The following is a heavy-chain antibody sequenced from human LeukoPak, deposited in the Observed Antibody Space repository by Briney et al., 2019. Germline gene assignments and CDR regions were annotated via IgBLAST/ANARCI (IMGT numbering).Heavy chain of an antibody. CDR2: ISWNSGSI. J-gene: IGHJ4*02. D-gene: IGHD1-1*01. Sequence: GRSLRLSCAASGFTFDDYAMHWVRQAPGKGLEWVSGISWNSGSIGYADSVKGRFTISRDNAKNSLYLQMNSLRAEDTAVYFCAKSRSGSANWALQIFDNWGQGTLVTVSS. CDR3: AKSRSGSANWALQIFDN. CDR1: GFTFDDYA. V-gene: IGHV3-9*01.